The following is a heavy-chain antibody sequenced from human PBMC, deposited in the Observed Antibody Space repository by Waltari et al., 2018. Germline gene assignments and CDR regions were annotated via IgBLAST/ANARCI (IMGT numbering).Heavy chain of an antibody. V-gene: IGHV3-33*01. CDR2: RGYDGSNK. D-gene: IGHD1-26*01. CDR3: ARWGGSYYFDY. Sequence: QVQLVESGGGVVQPGRSLRLSCAASGFTFSSYGMHWVRQAPGKGVGWWAVRGYDGSNKYYADSVKGRFTISRDNSKNTLYLQMNSLRAEDTAVYYCARWGGSYYFDYWGQGTLVTVSS. CDR1: GFTFSSYG. J-gene: IGHJ4*02.